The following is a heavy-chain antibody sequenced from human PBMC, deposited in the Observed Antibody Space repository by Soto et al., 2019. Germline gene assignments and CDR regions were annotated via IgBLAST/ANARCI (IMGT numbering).Heavy chain of an antibody. Sequence: QVQLQQWGAGLLKPSETLSLTCAVYGGSFSGYYWSWIRQPPGKGLEWIGEINHSGSTNYNPSLKSRVTISVDTSKNQFSLKLSSVTAADTALYYCASLEGYYFDYWGQGTLVTVSS. CDR1: GGSFSGYY. J-gene: IGHJ4*02. CDR2: INHSGST. CDR3: ASLEGYYFDY. V-gene: IGHV4-34*01.